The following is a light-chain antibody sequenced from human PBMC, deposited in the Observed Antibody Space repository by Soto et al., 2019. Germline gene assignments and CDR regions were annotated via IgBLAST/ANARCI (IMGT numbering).Light chain of an antibody. CDR3: QLYGSSRWT. V-gene: IGKV3-20*01. CDR2: GAS. J-gene: IGKJ1*01. Sequence: IVLTQSPVTLSLSPGERATLSCRASQTLRRTYIAWYQQKPGQAPRVLIYGASKRATGIPDRFSGSVSGTDGTITISRLEQEDGAVYYCQLYGSSRWTFGQGTKVDIK. CDR1: QTLRRTY.